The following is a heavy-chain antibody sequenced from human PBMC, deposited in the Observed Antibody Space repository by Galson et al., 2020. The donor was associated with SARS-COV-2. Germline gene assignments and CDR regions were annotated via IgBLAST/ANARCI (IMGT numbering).Heavy chain of an antibody. Sequence: SETLSLTCTVSDGSISGNSWSWIRQSPGKGLEWIGYIYYRGSTNYNPSLKSRVSMSVDMSKNQFSLKLNSVTTADTAVYYCARQRGGNYYYYYYMDAWGKGTSVTVSS. CDR2: IYYRGST. V-gene: IGHV4-59*01. CDR1: DGSISGNS. D-gene: IGHD1-26*01. CDR3: ARQRGGNYYYYYYMDA. J-gene: IGHJ6*03.